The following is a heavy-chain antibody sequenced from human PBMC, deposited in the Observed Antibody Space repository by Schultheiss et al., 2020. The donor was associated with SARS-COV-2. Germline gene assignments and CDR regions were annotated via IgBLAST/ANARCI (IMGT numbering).Heavy chain of an antibody. V-gene: IGHV4-59*12. D-gene: IGHD6-13*01. J-gene: IGHJ6*02. CDR3: ARGARGYRSSSWTASRSSYGMDV. CDR2: VYYSGST. CDR1: GGSFRGYY. Sequence: SQTLSLTCAVYGGSFRGYYWSWIRQPPGKGLEWIAYVYYSGSTNYNPSLRSRVTMSVDKSKNQFSLKLNSVTAADTAVYYCARGARGYRSSSWTASRSSYGMDVWGQGTTVTVSS.